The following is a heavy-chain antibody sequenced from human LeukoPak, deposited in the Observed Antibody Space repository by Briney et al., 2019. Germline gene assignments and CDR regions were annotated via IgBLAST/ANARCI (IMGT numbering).Heavy chain of an antibody. CDR1: GGSISSYF. CDR2: IYYSGST. CDR3: ARRSCSSNSCPMDV. Sequence: PSETLSLTCTVSGGSISSYFWSWLRQPPGKGLEWIGYIYYSGSTNYNPSLKSRVTISLDTSKNQFSLKLSSVTAADTAVYYCARRSCSSNSCPMDVWGQGTTVTVSS. J-gene: IGHJ6*02. V-gene: IGHV4-59*08. D-gene: IGHD2-2*01.